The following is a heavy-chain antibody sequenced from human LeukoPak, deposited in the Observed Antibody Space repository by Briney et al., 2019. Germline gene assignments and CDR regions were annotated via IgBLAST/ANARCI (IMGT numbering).Heavy chain of an antibody. CDR2: IFYSGST. D-gene: IGHD5-24*01. J-gene: IGHJ4*02. V-gene: IGHV4-39*01. CDR1: GGSFSNGAFC. Sequence: SETLSLTCTVSGGSFSNGAFCWGWVRQPPGKGLEWIGSIFYSGSTYYNRSLTSRATISIDTSNHQFSLKLSSVTAADTAVYYCARQRDMAFDYWGQGTLVTVSS. CDR3: ARQRDMAFDY.